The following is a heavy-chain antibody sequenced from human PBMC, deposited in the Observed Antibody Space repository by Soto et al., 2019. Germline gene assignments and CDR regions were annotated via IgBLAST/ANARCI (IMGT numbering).Heavy chain of an antibody. CDR3: ETDNGEFEY. V-gene: IGHV3-23*01. J-gene: IGHJ4*02. CDR2: ISGSGGST. D-gene: IGHD2-8*01. CDR1: GFTFSSYA. Sequence: GGSLRLSCAASGFTFSSYAMIWVRQAPGKGLEWVSAISGSGGSTYYADSVKGRFTISRDNSKNTLYLQMNSLRAGDTAVYYCETDNGEFEYWGQGTLVTVSS.